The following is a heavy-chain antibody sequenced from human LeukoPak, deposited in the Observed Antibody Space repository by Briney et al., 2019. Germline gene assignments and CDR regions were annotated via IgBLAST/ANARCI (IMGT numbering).Heavy chain of an antibody. J-gene: IGHJ4*02. CDR3: AKVKERFLEWSFDY. CDR2: INPNSGGT. CDR1: GYTFTSYD. V-gene: IGHV1-2*02. Sequence: ASVKVSCKASGYTFTSYDINWVRQAPGQGLEWMGWINPNSGGTNYAQKFQGRVTMTRDTSISTAYMELSRLRSDDTAVYYCAKVKERFLEWSFDYWGQGTLVTVSS. D-gene: IGHD3-3*01.